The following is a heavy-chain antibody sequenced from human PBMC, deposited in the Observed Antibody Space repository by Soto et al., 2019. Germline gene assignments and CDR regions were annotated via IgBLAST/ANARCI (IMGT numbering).Heavy chain of an antibody. CDR3: VKFAPHRLA. CDR2: VSHDGRNT. Sequence: SLRLSWAASRFTFIDYAMHRVRQAPGKGLEWVAVVSHDGRNTHYADSVKGRFTISRDNSKNTLYLQMTSLRSDDTALYDYVKFAPHRLAWGQGTVVIVFS. CDR1: RFTFIDYA. J-gene: IGHJ5*02. V-gene: IGHV3-30*18. D-gene: IGHD3-16*01.